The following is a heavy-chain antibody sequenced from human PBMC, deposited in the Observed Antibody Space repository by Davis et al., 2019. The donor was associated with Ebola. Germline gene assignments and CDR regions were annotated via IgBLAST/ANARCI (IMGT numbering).Heavy chain of an antibody. CDR2: IYSGGTT. D-gene: IGHD4-11*01. CDR1: GFTFSSYA. Sequence: GESLKISCAASGFTFSSYAMHWVRQAPGKGLEWVSVIYSGGTTYYADSVVGRFTISRHNSENTLYLQMNNLKLEDTAVYFCARAGDYTMYFDYWGRGTLVTVSS. J-gene: IGHJ4*02. CDR3: ARAGDYTMYFDY. V-gene: IGHV3-53*04.